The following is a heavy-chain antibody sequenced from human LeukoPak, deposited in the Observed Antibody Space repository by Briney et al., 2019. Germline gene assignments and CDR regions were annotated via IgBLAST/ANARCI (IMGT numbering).Heavy chain of an antibody. CDR2: IYYSGST. V-gene: IGHV4-30-4*01. Sequence: SETLSLTCTVSGGSISSGDYYWSWIRQPPGKGLEWIGYIYYSGSTYYNPSLKSRVTISVDTSKNQFSLKLSSVTAADTAVYYCARDVHPLGAFDIWGQGTMVTVSS. CDR3: ARDVHPLGAFDI. CDR1: GGSISSGDYY. J-gene: IGHJ3*02.